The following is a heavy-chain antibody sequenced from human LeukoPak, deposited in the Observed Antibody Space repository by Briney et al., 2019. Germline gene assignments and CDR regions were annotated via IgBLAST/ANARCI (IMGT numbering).Heavy chain of an antibody. J-gene: IGHJ4*02. CDR2: ISSSGNTI. CDR3: ARGEDIVVVIAATHVRPIDY. CDR1: GFTFSNYE. D-gene: IGHD2-15*01. Sequence: QPGGALRLSCAATGFTFSNYEMNWVRQAAGKGLEWVSYISSSGNTIYYADSVKGRFTISRDNAKNSLYLQMNSLRGEDTAVYYCARGEDIVVVIAATHVRPIDYWGQGTLVTVSS. V-gene: IGHV3-48*03.